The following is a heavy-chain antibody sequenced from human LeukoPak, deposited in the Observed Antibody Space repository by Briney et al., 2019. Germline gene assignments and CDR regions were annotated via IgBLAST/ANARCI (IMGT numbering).Heavy chain of an antibody. CDR3: ARDQWVDGYYYGMDV. CDR1: GGSISSYY. Sequence: SETLSLTCTVSGGSISSYYWSWIRQPPGKGLEWIGYIYYSGSTNYNPSLKSRVTISVDTSKNQFSLKLSSVTAADTAGYYCARDQWVDGYYYGMDVWGQGTTVTVSS. J-gene: IGHJ6*02. CDR2: IYYSGST. D-gene: IGHD6-19*01. V-gene: IGHV4-59*01.